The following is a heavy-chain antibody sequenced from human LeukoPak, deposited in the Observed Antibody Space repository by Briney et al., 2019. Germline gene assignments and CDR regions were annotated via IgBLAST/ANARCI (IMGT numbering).Heavy chain of an antibody. CDR1: GGSISSGSYS. CDR2: IYHSGST. CDR3: ARDLSGSRGGMDV. Sequence: SETLSLTCAVSGGSISSGSYSWSWIRQPPGKGLEWIGYIYHSGSTYYNPSLKSRVTISVDRSKNQFSLKLSSVTAADTAVYYCARDLSGSRGGMDVWGQGTTVTVSS. V-gene: IGHV4-30-2*01. J-gene: IGHJ6*02. D-gene: IGHD2-15*01.